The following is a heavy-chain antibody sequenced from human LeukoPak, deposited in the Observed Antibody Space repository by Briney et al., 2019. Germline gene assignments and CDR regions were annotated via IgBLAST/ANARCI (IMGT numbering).Heavy chain of an antibody. CDR1: GFTFSSYG. D-gene: IGHD3-16*01. CDR3: AKALKGGPFDY. J-gene: IGHJ4*02. V-gene: IGHV3-30*18. Sequence: GGSLRLSCGASGFTFSSYGMHWVRHAPGKGLEWVAVISYDGSNKYYADSVKGRFTISRDNSKNTLYLQMNSLRAEDTAVCYCAKALKGGPFDYWGQGTLVTVSS. CDR2: ISYDGSNK.